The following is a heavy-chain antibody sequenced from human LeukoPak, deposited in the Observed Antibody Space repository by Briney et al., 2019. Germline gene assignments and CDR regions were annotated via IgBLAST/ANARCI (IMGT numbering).Heavy chain of an antibody. CDR2: ISSGSSTS. Sequence: GGSLRLSCVASGFTFSNYSMNWVRQAPGKGLEWVSYISSGSSTSYYADSVKGRFTISRDNAKNSLYLQMNSLRGEDTAVYYCARDLGILGYWGRGTLVTVSS. CDR3: ARDLGILGY. CDR1: GFTFSNYS. D-gene: IGHD1-14*01. V-gene: IGHV3-48*01. J-gene: IGHJ4*02.